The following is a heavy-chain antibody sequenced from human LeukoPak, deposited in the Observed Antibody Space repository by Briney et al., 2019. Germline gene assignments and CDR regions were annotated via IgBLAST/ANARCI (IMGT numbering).Heavy chain of an antibody. CDR1: GGSISSYY. CDR3: VTCGGDCFGAFDI. V-gene: IGHV4-59*01. D-gene: IGHD2-21*02. Sequence: SETLSLTCTVSGGSISSYYWSWIRQPPGKGLEWIGYIYYSGSTNYNPSLKSRVTISVDTSKNQFSLKLSSVTAADTAVYYCVTCGGDCFGAFDIWGQGTMVTVSS. J-gene: IGHJ3*02. CDR2: IYYSGST.